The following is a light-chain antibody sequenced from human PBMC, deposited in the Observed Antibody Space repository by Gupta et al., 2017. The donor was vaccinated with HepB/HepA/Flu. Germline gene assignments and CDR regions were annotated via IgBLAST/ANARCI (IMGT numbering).Light chain of an antibody. Sequence: SSELTQDPAVSVALGQTVRITCQGDSLRSYYANWYQQKPGQAPVLVIYGKNNRPSGIPDRFSGSSSGNTTSSPTIGAQAEDEADDYCNSRDSSGNHVVFGGGTKLTVL. CDR2: GKN. V-gene: IGLV3-19*01. J-gene: IGLJ2*01. CDR3: NSRDSSGNHVV. CDR1: SLRSYY.